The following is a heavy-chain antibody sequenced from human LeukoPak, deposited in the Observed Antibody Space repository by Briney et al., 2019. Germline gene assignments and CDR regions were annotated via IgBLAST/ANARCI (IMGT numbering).Heavy chain of an antibody. Sequence: SETLSLTCSVSGASISGYYWNWIRQTPGKGLEWIGYMYYGGSTNYNPCFKSRVTMSGDTSKNELSLKLSSVTAADTAAYYCARMNGDYGFRNYFYYGLDVWGQGTTVTVSS. D-gene: IGHD4-17*01. J-gene: IGHJ6*02. CDR2: MYYGGST. CDR3: ARMNGDYGFRNYFYYGLDV. V-gene: IGHV4-59*08. CDR1: GASISGYY.